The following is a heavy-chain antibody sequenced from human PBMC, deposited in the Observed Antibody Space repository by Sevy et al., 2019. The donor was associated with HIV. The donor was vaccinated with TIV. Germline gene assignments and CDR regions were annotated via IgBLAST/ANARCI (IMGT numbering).Heavy chain of an antibody. D-gene: IGHD3-22*01. CDR2: FDPKDGKT. Sequence: ASVKVSCKVSGYTLTKLSIHWVRQPPGKGLKWLVTFDPKDGKTIYHKNFQGRVTMTEDTSTDTTYMELSSLRSEDTAVYYCASTRDYYDSSGYYFDYWGQGTLVTVSS. CDR3: ASTRDYYDSSGYYFDY. CDR1: GYTLTKLS. J-gene: IGHJ4*02. V-gene: IGHV1-24*01.